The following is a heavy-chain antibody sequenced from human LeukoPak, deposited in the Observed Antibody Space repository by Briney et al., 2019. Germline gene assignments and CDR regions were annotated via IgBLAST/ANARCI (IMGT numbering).Heavy chain of an antibody. CDR1: GGTFSSYA. V-gene: IGHV1-69*04. CDR2: IIPILGIA. D-gene: IGHD3-3*01. Sequence: SVKVSCKASGGTFSSYAISWVRQAPGQGLEWMGRIIPILGIANYAQKFQGRVTITADESTSTAYMELSSLRSQDTAVYYCARGRQLRFLENWFDPWGQGTLVTVSS. J-gene: IGHJ5*02. CDR3: ARGRQLRFLENWFDP.